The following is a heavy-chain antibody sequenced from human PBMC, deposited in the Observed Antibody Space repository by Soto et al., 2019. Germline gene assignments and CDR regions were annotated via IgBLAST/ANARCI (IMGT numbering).Heavy chain of an antibody. V-gene: IGHV1-8*01. CDR2: MEPSTGRT. D-gene: IGHD4-17*01. CDR3: ARPLFKYGDFRHFSY. CDR1: GYSFTSLD. Sequence: ASVKVSCKASGYSFTSLDINWVRQTAGQGLEWMGWMEPSTGRTGYAQKFQGRVTMTRDTSINTAYMELTTLTSDDTAFYYCARPLFKYGDFRHFSYWGQGTQVTVSS. J-gene: IGHJ4*02.